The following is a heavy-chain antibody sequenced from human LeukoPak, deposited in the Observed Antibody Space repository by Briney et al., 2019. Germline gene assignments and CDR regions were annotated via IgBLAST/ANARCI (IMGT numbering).Heavy chain of an antibody. V-gene: IGHV4-39*01. D-gene: IGHD2-2*01. CDR2: IYYSGST. CDR3: ARSHPIVVPAAMGTIDY. J-gene: IGHJ4*02. Sequence: NTSETLSLTCTVSGGSISSSSYYWGWIRQPPGKGLEWIGSIYYSGSTYYNPSLKSRVTISVDTSKNQFSLKLSSVTAADTAVHYCARSHPIVVPAAMGTIDYWGQGTLVTVSS. CDR1: GGSISSSSYY.